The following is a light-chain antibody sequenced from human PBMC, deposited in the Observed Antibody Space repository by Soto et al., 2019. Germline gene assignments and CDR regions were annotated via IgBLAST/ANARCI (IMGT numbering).Light chain of an antibody. V-gene: IGKV3-15*01. J-gene: IGKJ1*01. CDR1: QNVLSD. CDR2: VAT. CDR3: QQYRSWPRT. Sequence: EILLTQSPATLSVSPGETATLSCRASQNVLSDLAWYQQKPGQAPRLLVYVATTRATDAPAKFRGSGSGTEFSLTISSLPSEDFTTYYCQQYRSWPRTFGQGSKVEI.